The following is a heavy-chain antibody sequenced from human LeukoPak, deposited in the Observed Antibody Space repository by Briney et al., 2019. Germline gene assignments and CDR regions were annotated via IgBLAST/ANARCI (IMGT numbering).Heavy chain of an antibody. CDR1: GYTFTSYD. D-gene: IGHD3-9*01. Sequence: ASVKVSCKASGYTFTSYDINWVRQATGQGLEWMGWMNPNSGNTGYAQKFQGRVTMTRNTSISTAYMELSRLRSDDTAVYYCARAKQYYDILTTLELDCWGQGTLVTVSS. J-gene: IGHJ4*02. V-gene: IGHV1-8*01. CDR2: MNPNSGNT. CDR3: ARAKQYYDILTTLELDC.